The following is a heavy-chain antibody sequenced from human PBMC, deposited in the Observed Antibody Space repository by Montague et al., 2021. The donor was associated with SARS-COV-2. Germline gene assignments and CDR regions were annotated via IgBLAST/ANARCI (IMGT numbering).Heavy chain of an antibody. Sequence: CAISGDSVWGMTAARNWVRQSPSRQPHQLRRTHYRSKWTSDYATSVEGRISIDPDTSKNQFFLHLRSVTPEDTGVYYCVRDTGSAQAGFDAWGQGTLVTVSS. V-gene: IGHV6-1*01. CDR3: VRDTGSAQAGFDA. CDR1: GDSVWGMTAA. CDR2: THYRSKWTS. J-gene: IGHJ4*02. D-gene: IGHD4-17*01.